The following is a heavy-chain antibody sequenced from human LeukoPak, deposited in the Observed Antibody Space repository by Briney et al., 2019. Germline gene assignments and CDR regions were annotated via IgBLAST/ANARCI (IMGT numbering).Heavy chain of an antibody. V-gene: IGHV3-21*01. CDR3: ARDLGHYFDY. Sequence: PGGSLRLSCAASGFTFSSYSMNWVRQAPGKGLEWVSSISSSSSYIYYADSVEGRFTISRDNAKNSLYLQMNSLRAEDTAVYYCARDLGHYFDYWGQGTLVTVSS. J-gene: IGHJ4*02. CDR1: GFTFSSYS. CDR2: ISSSSSYI.